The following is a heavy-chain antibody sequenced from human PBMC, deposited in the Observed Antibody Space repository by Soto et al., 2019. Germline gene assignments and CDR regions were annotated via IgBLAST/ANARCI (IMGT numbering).Heavy chain of an antibody. CDR1: GFTFSAYS. CDR3: ARAIRGFSYVVDY. D-gene: IGHD5-18*01. J-gene: IGHJ4*02. CDR2: ISGSGATK. V-gene: IGHV3-48*02. Sequence: PGGSLRLSCVASGFTFSAYSINWVRQAPGKGLEWVSYISGSGATKYYADSVKGRFTISRDNARNSLYPQMSSLSDEDTAVYYCARAIRGFSYVVDYWGQGTLVTVSS.